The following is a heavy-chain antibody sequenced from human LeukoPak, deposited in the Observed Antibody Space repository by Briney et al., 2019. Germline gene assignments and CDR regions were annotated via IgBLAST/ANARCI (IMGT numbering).Heavy chain of an antibody. J-gene: IGHJ5*02. D-gene: IGHD3-10*01. CDR2: IYSGGMT. CDR3: ARGGHTILRGVIIIHTPFGP. V-gene: IGHV3-66*01. Sequence: PGGSLRLSCAASGFTVSSNYMSWVRQAPGRGLEWVSVIYSGGMTYYAHSVKGRLTIPRHNPKNPLYLKMNRLRAEDTAVYYCARGGHTILRGVIIIHTPFGPWGQGTLVTVSS. CDR1: GFTVSSNY.